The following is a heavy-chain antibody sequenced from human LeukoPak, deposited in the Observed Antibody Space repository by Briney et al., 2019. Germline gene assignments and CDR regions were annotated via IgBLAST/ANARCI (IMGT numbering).Heavy chain of an antibody. CDR1: GDSISSGSYY. V-gene: IGHV4-61*02. CDR3: ARKFDF. Sequence: SETLSLTCTVSGDSISSGSYYWSWIRQPAGKGLEWIGLVYTTGSTNYHPSLKSRVTISVDTSKNQFSLNLTSVTAADTALYYCARKFDFWGQGTLVTVSS. J-gene: IGHJ4*02. CDR2: VYTTGST.